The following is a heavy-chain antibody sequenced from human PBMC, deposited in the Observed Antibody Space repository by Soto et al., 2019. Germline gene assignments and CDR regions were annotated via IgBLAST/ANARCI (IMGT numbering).Heavy chain of an antibody. CDR1: GFTFNTYE. Sequence: GGSLRLSCAASGFTFNTYEMGLVRQAPGKGLEWVSFISESSGSTYYADSVKGRFTISRDNSQSTLYLQMNSLRAEDTAVYYCEKGGHLDYWGQGIPVTVSS. J-gene: IGHJ4*02. CDR2: ISESSGST. V-gene: IGHV3-23*01. CDR3: EKGGHLDY.